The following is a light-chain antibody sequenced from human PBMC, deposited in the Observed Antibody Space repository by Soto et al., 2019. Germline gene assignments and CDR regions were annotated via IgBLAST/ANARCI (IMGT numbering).Light chain of an antibody. J-gene: IGKJ4*01. CDR1: QSVRGS. CDR2: DAS. V-gene: IGKV3-11*01. CDR3: QQRSNWPST. Sequence: EIVLTQSPATLSLSPGNRAPLSCRASQSVRGSLAWYQQKPGQAPRLLIYDASNRATGIPARFSGSGSGTDFTLTITSLEPEDFAVYYCQQRSNWPSTFGGGTKVEI.